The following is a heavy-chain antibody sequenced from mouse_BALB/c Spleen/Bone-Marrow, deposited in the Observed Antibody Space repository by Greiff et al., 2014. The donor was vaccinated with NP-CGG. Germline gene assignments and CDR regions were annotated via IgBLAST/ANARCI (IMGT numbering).Heavy chain of an antibody. CDR2: ISDGGGYT. D-gene: IGHD3-1*01. CDR1: GFTFSDYY. Sequence: EVKLVQSGGGLAKPGGSLKLSCAASGFTFSDYYMYWVRQTPEKRLEWVATISDGGGYTYYPDSVWGRFTISRDNAKNNLYLQMSSLKSEDTAMYYCARSGERFGAMDYWGQGTSVTVFS. V-gene: IGHV5-4*02. CDR3: ARSGERFGAMDY. J-gene: IGHJ4*01.